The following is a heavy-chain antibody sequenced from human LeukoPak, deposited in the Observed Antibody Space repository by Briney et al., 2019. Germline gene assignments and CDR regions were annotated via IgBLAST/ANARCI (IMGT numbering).Heavy chain of an antibody. V-gene: IGHV4-59*01. Sequence: PSETLSLTCTVSGGSISSYDWSWIRQPPGKGLEWIGYIYYSGSTNYNPSLKSRVTISVDTSKNQFSLKLSSVTAADTAVYYCARYNWNYGDFDYWGQGTLVTVSS. D-gene: IGHD1-7*01. J-gene: IGHJ4*02. CDR3: ARYNWNYGDFDY. CDR1: GGSISSYD. CDR2: IYYSGST.